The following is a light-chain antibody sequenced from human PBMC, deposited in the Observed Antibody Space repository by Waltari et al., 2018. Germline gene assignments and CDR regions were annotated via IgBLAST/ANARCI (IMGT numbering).Light chain of an antibody. CDR1: QSISSY. V-gene: IGKV1-39*01. J-gene: IGKJ2*01. CDR2: AAS. CDR3: QQSHSIPYT. Sequence: DIRMTQSPSSLSASVGDRVTITCRASQSISSYLNWYQQKPRKAPKLLIFAASSLQSGVPSRFSGSGSGTDFTLTISSLQPEDFETYYCQQSHSIPYTFGQGTKVEIK.